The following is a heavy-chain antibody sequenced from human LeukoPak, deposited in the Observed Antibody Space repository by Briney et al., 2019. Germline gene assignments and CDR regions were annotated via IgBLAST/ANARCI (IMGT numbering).Heavy chain of an antibody. CDR2: TIPIFGTA. Sequence: ASVKVSCKASGGTFSSYAISWVRQAPGQGLKWMGGTIPIFGTANYAQKFQGRVTITTDESTSTAYMGLSSLRSEDTAVYYCARGDKTPPYYYYMDVWGKGTTVTVSS. CDR3: ARGDKTPPYYYYMDV. V-gene: IGHV1-69*05. CDR1: GGTFSSYA. J-gene: IGHJ6*03.